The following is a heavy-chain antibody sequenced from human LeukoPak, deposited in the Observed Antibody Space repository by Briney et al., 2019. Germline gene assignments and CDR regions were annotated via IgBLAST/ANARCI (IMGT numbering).Heavy chain of an antibody. D-gene: IGHD3-3*01. J-gene: IGHJ3*02. Sequence: GGSLRLSCAASGFTFSSYGMHWVRQAPGKGLEWVAFIRYDGSNKYYADSAKGRFTISRDNAKNSLYLQMNNLRAEDTAVYYCASKGGSSTISGVVYNDAFAIWGQGTMVTVSA. CDR2: IRYDGSNK. V-gene: IGHV3-30*02. CDR3: ASKGGSSTISGVVYNDAFAI. CDR1: GFTFSSYG.